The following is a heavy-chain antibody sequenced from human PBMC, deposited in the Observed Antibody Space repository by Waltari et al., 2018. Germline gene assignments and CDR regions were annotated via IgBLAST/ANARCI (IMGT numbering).Heavy chain of an antibody. J-gene: IGHJ4*02. CDR3: ARVGYFDWYYFDY. D-gene: IGHD3-9*01. Sequence: QVQLVESGGGVVQPGRSLRLSCAASGFTFSSYAMHWVRQAPGKGLEWVAGISYDGSNKYYADSVKGRFTISRDNSKNTLYLQMNSLRAEDTAVYYCARVGYFDWYYFDYWGQGTLVTVSS. V-gene: IGHV3-30*04. CDR2: ISYDGSNK. CDR1: GFTFSSYA.